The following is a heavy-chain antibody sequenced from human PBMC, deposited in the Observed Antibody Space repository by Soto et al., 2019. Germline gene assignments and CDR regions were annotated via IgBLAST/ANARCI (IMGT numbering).Heavy chain of an antibody. V-gene: IGHV4-30-4*01. CDR2: IHYSGSI. CDR1: GGSISTDHYH. CDR3: AREDDGGDRDYYGLDV. D-gene: IGHD2-21*02. J-gene: IGHJ6*02. Sequence: QVQLQESGPGLVRPSQTQSLTCTVSGGSISTDHYHWTWIRQAPGKGLEWIGYIHYSGSIQFNPSLQSRVSMSVDTSKNLFSLRLSSVTAADTAVYFCAREDDGGDRDYYGLDVWGQGTTVTVSS.